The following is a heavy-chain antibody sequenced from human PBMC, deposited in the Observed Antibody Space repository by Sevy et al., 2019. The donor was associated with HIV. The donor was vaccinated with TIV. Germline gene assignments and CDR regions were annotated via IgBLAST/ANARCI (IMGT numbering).Heavy chain of an antibody. CDR1: GFTFRSFE. J-gene: IGHJ6*02. Sequence: GSLRLSCAASGFTFRSFEMNWVRQAPGKGLEWVSYISSSGDTTDYTDSVRGRFTISRDNAKKSLYLQMNSLRGEDTAIYYCAKRGGQYDLGMDVWGQGTTVTVSS. V-gene: IGHV3-48*03. CDR2: ISSSGDTT. CDR3: AKRGGQYDLGMDV. D-gene: IGHD3-3*01.